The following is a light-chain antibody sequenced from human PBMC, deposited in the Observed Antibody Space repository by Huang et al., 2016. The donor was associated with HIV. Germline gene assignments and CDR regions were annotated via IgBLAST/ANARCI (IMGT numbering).Light chain of an antibody. CDR3: QQYDNLPIT. CDR2: DAS. CDR1: QDISNY. Sequence: DIQMTQSPSSLSASVGDRGTITCQASQDISNYLNWYQQKPGKAPKLLIYDASNLETGVPSRFSGSRSGTDFTFTISSLQPEDIATYYCQQYDNLPITFGQGTRLEIK. V-gene: IGKV1-33*01. J-gene: IGKJ5*01.